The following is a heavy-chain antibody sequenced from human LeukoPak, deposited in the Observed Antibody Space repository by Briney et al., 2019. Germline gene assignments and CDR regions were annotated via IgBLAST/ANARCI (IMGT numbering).Heavy chain of an antibody. CDR2: ITPIPGIT. V-gene: IGHV1-46*01. Sequence: RASVKVSCKASGYTFTGYYMNWVRQAPGQGLEWLGWITPIPGITNYAETFQGRVTLTADTSTSTLYMELSSLRSEDTAVYYCARLLRAVDTGAYYFDYWGQGTLVTVSS. J-gene: IGHJ4*02. D-gene: IGHD2-8*02. CDR1: GYTFTGYY. CDR3: ARLLRAVDTGAYYFDY.